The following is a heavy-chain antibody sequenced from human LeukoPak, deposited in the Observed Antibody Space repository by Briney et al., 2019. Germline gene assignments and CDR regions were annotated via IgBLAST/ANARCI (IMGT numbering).Heavy chain of an antibody. Sequence: SETLSLTCAVYGGSFSGYYWSWIRHPPGKGLGWIGEINHSGSTNYNPSLKSRVTISVDTSKNQFSLKLSSVTAADTAVYYCARENAPLRIVGATPAFDIWGQGTMVTVSS. CDR1: GGSFSGYY. CDR3: ARENAPLRIVGATPAFDI. CDR2: INHSGST. V-gene: IGHV4-34*01. D-gene: IGHD1-26*01. J-gene: IGHJ3*02.